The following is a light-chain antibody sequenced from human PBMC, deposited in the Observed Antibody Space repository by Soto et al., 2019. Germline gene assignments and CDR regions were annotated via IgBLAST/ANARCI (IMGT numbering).Light chain of an antibody. CDR3: GTWDSTDV. J-gene: IGLJ1*01. V-gene: IGLV1-51*02. CDR2: ENN. CDR1: SSNIGNNY. Sequence: QAVLTQPPSVSAAPGQKVTISCSGSSSNIGNNYVSWYQQLPGTAPKLLIYENNKRPSGIPDRFSGSKSGTSATLGITGLQTGDEADYYCGTWDSTDVFGTGTKLTVL.